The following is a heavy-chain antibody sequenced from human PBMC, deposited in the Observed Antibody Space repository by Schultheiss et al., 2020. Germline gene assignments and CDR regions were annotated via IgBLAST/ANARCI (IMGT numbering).Heavy chain of an antibody. CDR2: ISGSGGPT. V-gene: IGHV3-23*01. J-gene: IGHJ4*02. CDR1: GFTFSRFA. CDR3: AKAYGSYNVDVVADVG. D-gene: IGHD5-12*01. Sequence: GGSLRLSCVASGFTFSRFAMSWVRQAPGKGLEWVSAISGSGGPTYYADSVQGRFTISRDNSKNTVYLQMNSLRAEDTAVYYCAKAYGSYNVDVVADVGWGQGTLVTVSS.